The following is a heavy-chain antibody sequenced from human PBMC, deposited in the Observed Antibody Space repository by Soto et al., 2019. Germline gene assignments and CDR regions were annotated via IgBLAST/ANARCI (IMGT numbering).Heavy chain of an antibody. Sequence: ASVKVSCKASGYAFTSYYMHWVRQAPGQGLEWMGIINPSGGSTSYAQKLQGRVTMTTDTSTSTAYMELRSLRSDDTAVYYCARDYGSGSYPIWGQGTMVTVSS. V-gene: IGHV1-46*01. CDR1: GYAFTSYY. J-gene: IGHJ3*02. D-gene: IGHD3-10*01. CDR2: INPSGGST. CDR3: ARDYGSGSYPI.